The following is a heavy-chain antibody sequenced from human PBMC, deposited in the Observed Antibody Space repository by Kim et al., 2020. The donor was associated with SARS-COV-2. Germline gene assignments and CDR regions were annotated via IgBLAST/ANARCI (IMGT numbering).Heavy chain of an antibody. CDR2: MNPNSGNT. CDR1: GYTFTSYD. CDR3: ARDHYYYDSSGYYNWFDP. Sequence: ASVKVSCKASGYTFTSYDINWVRQATGQGLEWMGWMNPNSGNTGYAQKFQGRVTMTRNTSISTAYMELSSLRSEDTAVYYCARDHYYYDSSGYYNWFDPWGQGTLVTVSS. V-gene: IGHV1-8*01. J-gene: IGHJ5*02. D-gene: IGHD3-22*01.